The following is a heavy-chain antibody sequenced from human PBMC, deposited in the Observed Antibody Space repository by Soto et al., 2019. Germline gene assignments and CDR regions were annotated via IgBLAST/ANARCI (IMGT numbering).Heavy chain of an antibody. Sequence: QVQLVQSGAEVKKPGASVKVSCKASGYTFTSYGISRVRQAHGKGLEGLGWLSDYNGNTNYAQKLQGRVTMTTDTTTSTAYMELRSLRSDDTAVYYCAKASGSSYWFDPWGQGTLVTVSS. V-gene: IGHV1-18*01. CDR2: LSDYNGNT. D-gene: IGHD1-26*01. CDR1: GYTFTSYG. J-gene: IGHJ5*02. CDR3: AKASGSSYWFDP.